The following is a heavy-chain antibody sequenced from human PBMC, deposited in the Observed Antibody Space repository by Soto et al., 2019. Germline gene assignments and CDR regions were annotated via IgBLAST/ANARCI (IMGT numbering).Heavy chain of an antibody. D-gene: IGHD3-3*01. Sequence: PSETLSLTSAVYGGSLSGYYWSWIRQPPGKGLEWIGEINHSGSTNYNPSLKSRVTISVDTSKNQFSLKLSSVTAADTAVYYCAREGRRITIFGVLKGYFDLWGRGPLVT. CDR2: INHSGST. J-gene: IGHJ2*01. CDR1: GGSLSGYY. V-gene: IGHV4-34*01. CDR3: AREGRRITIFGVLKGYFDL.